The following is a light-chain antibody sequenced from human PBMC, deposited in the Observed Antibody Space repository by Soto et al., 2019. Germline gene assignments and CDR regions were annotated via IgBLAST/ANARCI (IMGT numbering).Light chain of an antibody. Sequence: DIQMTQSPSSLSASVGDRVTITCQASQDISNYLNWYQQKPGKAPKLLIYVSSNLETGVASRFSGSGSGTDFTFTISRLHPEDIATYYCQQYDNLPLTFGPGTKVDIK. CDR1: QDISNY. V-gene: IGKV1-33*01. CDR2: VSS. J-gene: IGKJ3*01. CDR3: QQYDNLPLT.